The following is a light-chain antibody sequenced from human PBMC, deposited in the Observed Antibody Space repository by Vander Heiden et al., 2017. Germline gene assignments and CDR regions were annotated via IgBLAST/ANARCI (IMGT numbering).Light chain of an antibody. Sequence: SALTQPPSVPGSRRPSITIPCAGPSSDVGGYDSVSWYQQHPGKAPKLMMYDVTYRPSGVSIRFSGSKSGNTASLTISGLQAEDESDYYCSSYTTSGTRVFGTGTNVTVL. J-gene: IGLJ1*01. CDR2: DVT. CDR3: SSYTTSGTRV. CDR1: SSDVGGYDS. V-gene: IGLV2-14*03.